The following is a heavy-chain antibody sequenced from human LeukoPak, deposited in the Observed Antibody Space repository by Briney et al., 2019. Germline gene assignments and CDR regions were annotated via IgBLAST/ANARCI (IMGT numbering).Heavy chain of an antibody. CDR1: GGSIRNHF. V-gene: IGHV4-59*11. D-gene: IGHD4-11*01. CDR3: ARDRNYFDA. Sequence: SETLSLTCSVSGGSIRNHFWSWIRLPPGKGLEWIGNIYYTTNPNYSPSLASRVTISVDTSKNQLSLNLNSVSAADTAIYYCARDRNYFDAWGQGTRVTVST. CDR2: IYYTTNP. J-gene: IGHJ5*02.